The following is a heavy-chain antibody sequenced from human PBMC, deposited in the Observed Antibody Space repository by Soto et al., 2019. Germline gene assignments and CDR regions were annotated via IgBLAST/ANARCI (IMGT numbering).Heavy chain of an antibody. CDR2: ISGSGGST. Sequence: GGSLRLSCAASGFTFSSYAMSWVRQAPGKGLEWVSAISGSGGSTYYADSVKGRFTISRDNSKNTLYLQMNSLRAEDTAVYYCANRIFGVPGGYAFDAFDIWGQGTMVTVSS. CDR1: GFTFSSYA. D-gene: IGHD3-3*02. CDR3: ANRIFGVPGGYAFDAFDI. J-gene: IGHJ3*02. V-gene: IGHV3-23*01.